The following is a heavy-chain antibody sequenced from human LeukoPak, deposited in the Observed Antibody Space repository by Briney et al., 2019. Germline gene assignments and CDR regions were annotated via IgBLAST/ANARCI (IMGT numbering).Heavy chain of an antibody. Sequence: GASVKVSCKASGYTFTSYDMHWVRRAPGQRLEWMGWINAGNGNTKYSQKFQGRVTITRDTSASTAYMELSSLRSEDTAVYYCARAIVVVPAAMAGLYNSFDPWGQGTLVTVSS. CDR2: INAGNGNT. CDR1: GYTFTSYD. D-gene: IGHD2-2*01. J-gene: IGHJ5*02. V-gene: IGHV1-3*01. CDR3: ARAIVVVPAAMAGLYNSFDP.